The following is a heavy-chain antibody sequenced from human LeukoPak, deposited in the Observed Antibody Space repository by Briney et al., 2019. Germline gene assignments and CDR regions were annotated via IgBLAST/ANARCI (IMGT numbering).Heavy chain of an antibody. D-gene: IGHD2-2*01. CDR1: GYTFTGYY. CDR2: INPNSGGT. Sequence: ASVKVSCKASGYTFTGYYMHWVRQAPGQGLEWMGWINPNSGGTNYAQKFQGRVTMTRDTSISTAYMELSRLRSDDTAVYYCARARPADDAFDIWGQGTMVTVSP. V-gene: IGHV1-2*02. CDR3: ARARPADDAFDI. J-gene: IGHJ3*02.